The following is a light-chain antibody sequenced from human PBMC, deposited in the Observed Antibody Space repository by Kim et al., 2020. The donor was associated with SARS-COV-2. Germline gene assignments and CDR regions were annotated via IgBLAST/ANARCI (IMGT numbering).Light chain of an antibody. J-gene: IGKJ1*01. CDR3: QQSYSTPPWT. CDR2: AAS. CDR1: QSISSY. V-gene: IGKV1-39*01. Sequence: DIQMTQSPSSLSASVGDRVTITCRASQSISSYLNWYQQKPGKAPKLLIYAASSLQSGVPSRFSGSGSGTDFTLTISSLQPEDFATYDCQQSYSTPPWTFGRGTKVDIK.